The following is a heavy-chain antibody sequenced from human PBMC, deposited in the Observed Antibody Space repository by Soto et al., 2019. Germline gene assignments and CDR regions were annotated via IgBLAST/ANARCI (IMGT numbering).Heavy chain of an antibody. J-gene: IGHJ4*02. CDR2: ISWDGGST. Sequence: GGSLRLSCAASGFTFDDYTMHWVRQAPGKGLEWVSLISWDGGSTYYADSVKGRFTISRDNSKNSLYLQMNSLRTEDTALYYCAKERLDKGDAYFDYWGQGTLVTVSS. CDR1: GFTFDDYT. CDR3: AKERLDKGDAYFDY. D-gene: IGHD3-16*01. V-gene: IGHV3-43*01.